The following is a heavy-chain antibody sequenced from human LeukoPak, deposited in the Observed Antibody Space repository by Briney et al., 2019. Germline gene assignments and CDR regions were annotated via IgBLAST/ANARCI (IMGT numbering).Heavy chain of an antibody. CDR2: ISSSSSTI. CDR1: GFTFSSYS. J-gene: IGHJ4*02. D-gene: IGHD3-16*01. CDR3: ARSEFGGRPGCFDY. V-gene: IGHV3-48*04. Sequence: PGGSLRLSCAASGFTFSSYSMNWVRQAPGKGLEWVSYISSSSSTIYYADSVKGRFTISRDNAKNSLYLQMNSLRAEDTAVYYCARSEFGGRPGCFDYWGQGTLVTVSS.